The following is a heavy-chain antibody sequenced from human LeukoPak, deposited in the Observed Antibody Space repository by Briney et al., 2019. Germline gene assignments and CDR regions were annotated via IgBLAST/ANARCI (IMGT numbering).Heavy chain of an antibody. V-gene: IGHV5-51*01. D-gene: IGHD6-19*01. J-gene: IGHJ4*02. CDR1: GYSINNYW. CDR2: IYPADSDI. Sequence: PGESLKISCKGSGYSINNYWIGWVRQMPGKGLEWMGIIYPADSDIRYSPSFQGQVTISADKSINTAYLQWSSLKASDTAMYYCARLWSSSGWYGVYWGQGTLVAVSS. CDR3: ARLWSSSGWYGVY.